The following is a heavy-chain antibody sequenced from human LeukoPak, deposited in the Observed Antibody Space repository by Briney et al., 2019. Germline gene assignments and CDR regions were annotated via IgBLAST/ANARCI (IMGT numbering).Heavy chain of an antibody. CDR2: IYYSGGI. J-gene: IGHJ3*02. CDR1: GYSNSTSNY. V-gene: IGHV4-28*05. CDR3: ARKTTAGPTKAAFDI. D-gene: IGHD2-21*02. Sequence: TSSETLSLTCSVSGYSNSTSNYWAWIRQPPGRGLEWIGHIYYSGGIYYNPSLKSRVTMSVDTSRNQFSLKLSSVTAVDAAVYYCARKTTAGPTKAAFDIWGQGTMVAVST.